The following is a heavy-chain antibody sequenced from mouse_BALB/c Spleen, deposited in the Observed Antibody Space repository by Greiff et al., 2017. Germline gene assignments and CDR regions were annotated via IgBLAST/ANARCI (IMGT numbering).Heavy chain of an antibody. CDR1: GFTFSDYY. D-gene: IGHD4-1*01. CDR3: AMGRGDYAMDY. J-gene: IGHJ4*01. CDR2: ISDGGSYT. V-gene: IGHV5-4*02. Sequence: EVKVVESGGGLVKPGGSLKLSCAASGFTFSDYYMYWVRQTPEKRLEWVATISDGGSYTYYPDSVKGRFTISRDNAKNNLYLQMSSLKSEDTAMYYCAMGRGDYAMDYWGQGTSVTVSS.